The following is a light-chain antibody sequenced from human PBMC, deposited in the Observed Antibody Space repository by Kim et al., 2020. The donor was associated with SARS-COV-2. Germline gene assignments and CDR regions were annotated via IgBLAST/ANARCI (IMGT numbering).Light chain of an antibody. CDR2: SNN. CDR3: AVWDDSLNGSVA. CDR1: SSNVGSNT. Sequence: ELTQPPSASGTPGQRVTISCSGSSSNVGSNTVNWYRQLPGTAPKLVIYSNNRRPSGVPDRFSGSKSGTSASLAISGLQSEDEADYYCAVWDDSLNGSVAFGGGTKLTVL. J-gene: IGLJ2*01. V-gene: IGLV1-44*01.